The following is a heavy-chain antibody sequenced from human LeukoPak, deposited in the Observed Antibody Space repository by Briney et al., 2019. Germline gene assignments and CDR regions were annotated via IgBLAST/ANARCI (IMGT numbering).Heavy chain of an antibody. D-gene: IGHD1-26*01. CDR3: ARVGSGSYYEDLGY. J-gene: IGHJ4*02. V-gene: IGHV3-21*01. Sequence: GGSLRLSCAASGFTFSSYSMNWVRQAPGKGLEWVSSISSSSSYIYYADSVKGRFTISRDNAKNSLYLQMNSLRAEDTAVYYCARVGSGSYYEDLGYWGQGTLVTVSS. CDR2: ISSSSSYI. CDR1: GFTFSSYS.